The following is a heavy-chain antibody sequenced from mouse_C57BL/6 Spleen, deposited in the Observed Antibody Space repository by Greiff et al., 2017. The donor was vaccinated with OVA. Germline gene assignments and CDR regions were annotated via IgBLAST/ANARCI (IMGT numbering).Heavy chain of an antibody. CDR2: IDPENGDT. CDR3: TIYYSNYEGCAY. Sequence: EVQLQQSGAELVRPGASVKLSCTASGFNIKDDYMHWVKQRPEQGLEWIGWIDPENGDTEYASKFQGKATITADTSSNTAYLQLSSLTSEDTAVYYCTIYYSNYEGCAYWGQGTLVTVTA. D-gene: IGHD2-5*01. CDR1: GFNIKDDY. J-gene: IGHJ3*01. V-gene: IGHV14-4*01.